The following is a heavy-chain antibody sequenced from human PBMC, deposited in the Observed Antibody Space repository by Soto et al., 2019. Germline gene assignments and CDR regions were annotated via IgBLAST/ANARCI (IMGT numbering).Heavy chain of an antibody. Sequence: SVKVSCKASGGTFSSYAISWVRQAPGQGLEWMGGIIPIFGTANYAQKFQGRVTITADKSTSTAYMELSGLRSEDTAVYYCARGKWNYVRDSYYYYGMDVWGQGTTVTVSS. CDR3: ARGKWNYVRDSYYYYGMDV. CDR2: IIPIFGTA. V-gene: IGHV1-69*06. J-gene: IGHJ6*02. D-gene: IGHD1-7*01. CDR1: GGTFSSYA.